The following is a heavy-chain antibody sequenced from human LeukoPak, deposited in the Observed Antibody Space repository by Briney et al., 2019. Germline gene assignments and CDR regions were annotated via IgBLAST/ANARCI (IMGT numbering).Heavy chain of an antibody. V-gene: IGHV3-30*02. CDR1: GVNFSRNG. CDR3: VRDFDDVNGDYYYIPEY. Sequence: PGGSLRLSCAASGVNFSRNGMHWVRQAPGQGLEWVAFIRFDGTKKFYGDSVRGRFTISRDNSKNTLYLQMNSLRAEDTAVYYCVRDFDDVNGDYYYIPEYWGRGMLVAVSS. J-gene: IGHJ4*02. D-gene: IGHD3-22*01. CDR2: IRFDGTKK.